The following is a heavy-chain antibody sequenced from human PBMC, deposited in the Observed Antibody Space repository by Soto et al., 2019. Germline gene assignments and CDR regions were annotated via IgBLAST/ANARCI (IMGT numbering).Heavy chain of an antibody. CDR1: GFTFSNYG. CDR3: ASGYCTSTTCLNWLDP. Sequence: LRLSCAASGFTFSNYGMHWVRQAPGKGLEWVAVIWYDGSNKYYADSVKGRFTVSRVNSKNTLYLQMDSLRAEDTAVYYCASGYCTSTTCLNWLDPWGQGTLVTVSS. CDR2: IWYDGSNK. J-gene: IGHJ5*02. D-gene: IGHD2-2*01. V-gene: IGHV3-33*01.